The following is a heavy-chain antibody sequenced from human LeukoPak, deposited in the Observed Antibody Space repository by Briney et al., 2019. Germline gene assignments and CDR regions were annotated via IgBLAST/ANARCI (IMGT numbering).Heavy chain of an antibody. J-gene: IGHJ4*02. D-gene: IGHD6-19*01. CDR1: GGTISSRSYY. CDR2: MCYSRST. Sequence: AETLPLPYTFSGGTISSRSYYGGWIRQPPGKGLEWIGSMCYSRSTYYNPSLKSRVTISADTSKNQFSLNLSSVTAADTAVYFCARHPYRSGCHPIDYWGQGTLVTVSS. V-gene: IGHV4-39*01. CDR3: ARHPYRSGCHPIDY.